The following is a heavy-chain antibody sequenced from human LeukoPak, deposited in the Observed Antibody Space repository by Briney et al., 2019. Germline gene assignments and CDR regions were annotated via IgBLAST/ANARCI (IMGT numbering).Heavy chain of an antibody. CDR1: GFTFSSYA. J-gene: IGHJ4*02. D-gene: IGHD3-10*01. CDR3: ARESQLKYGSGSSPDY. CDR2: ISYDGSNK. Sequence: PGRSLRLSCAASGFTFSSYAMHRVRQAPGKGLEWVAVISYDGSNKYYADSVKGRFTISRDNSKNTLYLQMNSLRAEDTAVYYCARESQLKYGSGSSPDYWGQGTLVTVSS. V-gene: IGHV3-30*04.